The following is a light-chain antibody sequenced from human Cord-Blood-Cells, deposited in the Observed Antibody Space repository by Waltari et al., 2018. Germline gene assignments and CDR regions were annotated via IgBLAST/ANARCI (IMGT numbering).Light chain of an antibody. J-gene: IGLJ3*02. CDR1: ALPKQY. CDR2: KDS. Sequence: SYELTQPPSVSVSPGQTARITCSGDALPKQYAYWYQQKPGQAPVLVIYKDSERPPGIPERFSGSSSGTTVTLTISGVQAEDEADYYCQSADSSGTPWVFGGGTKLTVL. V-gene: IGLV3-25*02. CDR3: QSADSSGTPWV.